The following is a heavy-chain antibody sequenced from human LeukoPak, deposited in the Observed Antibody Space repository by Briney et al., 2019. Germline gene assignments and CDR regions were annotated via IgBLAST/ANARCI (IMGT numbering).Heavy chain of an antibody. V-gene: IGHV4-59*12. CDR3: ARSTMVNTATGWFDP. J-gene: IGHJ5*02. CDR1: GYSISSYY. Sequence: SETLSLTCTVSGYSISSYYWSWIRQPPGKGLEWIGYIYNSGSTNYNPSLKSRVTMSVDTSKNHMSLKLSSVTAADTAMYYCARSTMVNTATGWFDPWGQGTLVTVSS. D-gene: IGHD4/OR15-4a*01. CDR2: IYNSGST.